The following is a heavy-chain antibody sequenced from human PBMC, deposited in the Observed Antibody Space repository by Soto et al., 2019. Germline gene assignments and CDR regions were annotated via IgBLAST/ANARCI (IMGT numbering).Heavy chain of an antibody. CDR1: GFTFSDYA. Sequence: QVQLVESGGDVVQPGRSLRLSCATSGFTFSDYAIHWVRQSPGKGLEWVAVISHDGTTKFYADSVKGRFTISRDNSKNTLYLQMNSLRAEDTAVYYCARHQTAPDYWGQGTLVTVSS. J-gene: IGHJ4*02. D-gene: IGHD2-21*02. CDR3: ARHQTAPDY. V-gene: IGHV3-30-3*01. CDR2: ISHDGTTK.